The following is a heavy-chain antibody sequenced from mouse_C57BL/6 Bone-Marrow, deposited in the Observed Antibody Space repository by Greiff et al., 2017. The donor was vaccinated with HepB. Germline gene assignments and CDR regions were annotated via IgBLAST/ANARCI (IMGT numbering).Heavy chain of an antibody. D-gene: IGHD1-1*01. Sequence: QVQLQQSGAELVKPGASVKISCKASGYAFSSYWMNWVKQRPGKGLEWIGQIYPGDGDTNYNGKFKGKATLTADKSSSTAYMQLSSLTSEDSAVYYCARSGYYGSSLYYYAMDYWGQGTSVTVSS. V-gene: IGHV1-80*01. CDR2: IYPGDGDT. CDR3: ARSGYYGSSLYYYAMDY. J-gene: IGHJ4*01. CDR1: GYAFSSYW.